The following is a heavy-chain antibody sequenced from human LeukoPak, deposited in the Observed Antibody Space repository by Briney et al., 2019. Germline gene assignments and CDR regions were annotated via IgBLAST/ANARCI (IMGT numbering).Heavy chain of an antibody. J-gene: IGHJ4*02. CDR3: ARQRWYSSGWFDY. CDR1: GGSISSSSYY. V-gene: IGHV4-39*01. CDR2: IYYSGST. D-gene: IGHD6-19*01. Sequence: SETLSLTCTVSGGSISSSSYYWGWIRQPPGKGLEWIGSIYYSGSTYYNPSLKSRVTISVDTSKNQFSLKLSSVTAADAAVYYCARQRWYSSGWFDYWGQGTLVTVSS.